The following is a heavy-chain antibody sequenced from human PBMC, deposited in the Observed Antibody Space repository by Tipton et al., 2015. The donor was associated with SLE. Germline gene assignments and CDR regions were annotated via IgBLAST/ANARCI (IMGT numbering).Heavy chain of an antibody. V-gene: IGHV4-34*01. CDR3: ARPGNYFDSSGHHDAFDV. CDR1: GGSFSGYS. CDR2: TNPSGNT. J-gene: IGHJ3*01. D-gene: IGHD3-22*01. Sequence: TLSLTCAVYGGSFSGYSWSWIRQPPGKGLEWIGQTNPSGNTNYNPSLKSRVTISVDTSNNQLSLKLTSVTAADTAVYYCARPGNYFDSSGHHDAFDVWGQGTMVTVSS.